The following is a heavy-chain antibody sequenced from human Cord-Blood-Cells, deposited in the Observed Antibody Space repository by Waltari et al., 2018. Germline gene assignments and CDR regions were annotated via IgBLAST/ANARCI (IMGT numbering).Heavy chain of an antibody. V-gene: IGHV1-2*02. D-gene: IGHD6-13*01. CDR1: GYTFTGYY. CDR3: ARDLGIAAAGTSGAFDI. Sequence: QVQLVQSGAEVKKPGASVKVSCKASGYTFTGYYMHWVRQAPGQGLEWMGWINPNSGGTNYAQKCQGRVTMTRDTSISTAYMELSRLRSDDTAVYYCARDLGIAAAGTSGAFDIWGQGTMVTVSS. J-gene: IGHJ3*02. CDR2: INPNSGGT.